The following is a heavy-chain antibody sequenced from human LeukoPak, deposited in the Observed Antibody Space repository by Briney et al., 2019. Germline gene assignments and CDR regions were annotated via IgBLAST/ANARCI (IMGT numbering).Heavy chain of an antibody. CDR2: FYSSGNS. Sequence: SETLSLTCTVSNGSISSYYWSWIGQPAGKGVEWLGRFYSSGNSNYNPSLKSRVTMSVDTSKSQFSLNLSSVTAADTAVYYCAREGHSSGPRPFDYWGQGTLVTVSS. D-gene: IGHD6-25*01. CDR1: NGSISSYY. CDR3: AREGHSSGPRPFDY. V-gene: IGHV4-4*07. J-gene: IGHJ4*02.